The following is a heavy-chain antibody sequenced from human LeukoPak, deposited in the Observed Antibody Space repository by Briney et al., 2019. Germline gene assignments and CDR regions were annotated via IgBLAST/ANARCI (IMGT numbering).Heavy chain of an antibody. J-gene: IGHJ5*02. CDR3: ARQFALTWFDP. CDR1: GDSIRTYY. CDR2: ISDSGRT. Sequence: SETLSLTCTVSGDSIRTYYWSWIRQPPGKGLEWIGYISDSGRTNYNPSLKSRVSISPDTSKNQLSLRLSSVTAADTAVYYCARQFALTWFDPWGQGTLVTVSS. V-gene: IGHV4-59*08. D-gene: IGHD3-16*01.